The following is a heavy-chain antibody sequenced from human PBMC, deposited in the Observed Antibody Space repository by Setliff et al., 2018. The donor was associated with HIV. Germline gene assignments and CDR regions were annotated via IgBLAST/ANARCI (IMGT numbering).Heavy chain of an antibody. CDR2: MYYSGST. D-gene: IGHD1-26*01. Sequence: SETLSLTCTVSGGSIISSTYYWGWIRQPPGKGLEWIGSMYYSGSTYYNPSLKSRVTISMDTSKNQFSLKLNSVTAADTAVYYCAKDRSGSFDYWARGTPVTVPQ. J-gene: IGHJ4*02. CDR1: GGSIISSTYY. V-gene: IGHV4-39*07. CDR3: AKDRSGSFDY.